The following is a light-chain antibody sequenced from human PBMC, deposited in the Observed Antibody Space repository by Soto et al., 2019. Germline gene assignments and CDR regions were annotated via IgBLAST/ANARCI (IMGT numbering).Light chain of an antibody. CDR2: GAS. J-gene: IGKJ1*01. CDR3: QQYGISPTT. Sequence: EIILTQSPGTLSLSPGERATLSCRGSQSLSREFLAWYQQKPGQAPRLLIFGASIRATGIPDRFSGSGSGTDFTLTISRLEPEDFAVYHCQQYGISPTTFGQGTKVEIK. CDR1: QSLSREF. V-gene: IGKV3-20*01.